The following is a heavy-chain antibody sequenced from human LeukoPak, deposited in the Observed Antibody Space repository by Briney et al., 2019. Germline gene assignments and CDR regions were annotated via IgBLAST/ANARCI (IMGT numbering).Heavy chain of an antibody. J-gene: IGHJ4*02. CDR3: ARSYGDNLNFDY. V-gene: IGHV4-59*01. D-gene: IGHD4-17*01. CDR2: IYYTGST. Sequence: SETLSLTCTVSGGSISSYYWSWIRQPPGKGLEWIGYIYYTGSTNYNPSLKSRVTISVDTSKNQFSLKLSSVTAADMAVYYCARSYGDNLNFDYWGQGSLVTVSS. CDR1: GGSISSYY.